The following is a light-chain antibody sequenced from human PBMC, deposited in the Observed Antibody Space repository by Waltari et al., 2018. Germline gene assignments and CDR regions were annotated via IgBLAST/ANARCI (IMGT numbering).Light chain of an antibody. Sequence: ELVLTQSPGTLSMSVGERATLSCRASQTVTSNDLAWYQQKVGQAPRLLLYGASTRAAGIPDRFSGSVSATDFTRTIGRLEPEDFAVYYCHQYGTSPETFGQGTKVEIK. CDR2: GAS. J-gene: IGKJ1*01. CDR3: HQYGTSPET. CDR1: QTVTSND. V-gene: IGKV3-20*01.